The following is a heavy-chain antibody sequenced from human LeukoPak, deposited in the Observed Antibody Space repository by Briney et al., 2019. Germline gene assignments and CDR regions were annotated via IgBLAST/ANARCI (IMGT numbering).Heavy chain of an antibody. V-gene: IGHV3-15*01. J-gene: IGHJ4*02. CDR2: IKSKTDGGTT. CDR3: TTAPYSSSWYGIDY. D-gene: IGHD6-13*01. CDR1: GFTFSNAW. Sequence: GGSLRLSCAASGFTFSNAWVSWVRQAPGKGLEWVGRIKSKTDGGTTDYAAPVKGRFTISRDDSKNTLYLQMNSLKTEDTAVYYCTTAPYSSSWYGIDYWGQGTLVTVSS.